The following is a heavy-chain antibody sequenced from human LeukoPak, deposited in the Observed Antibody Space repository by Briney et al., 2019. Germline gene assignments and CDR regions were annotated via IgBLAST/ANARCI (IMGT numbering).Heavy chain of an antibody. CDR2: FSLGGSGTT. Sequence: SETLSLTCTVSGASITTYSWNWLRQSPGKGLEWIGYFSLGGSGTTSYTSSLKSRVTISRDTSKNQLSLKLTSVTAADTAVYYCARWDDSAWAFGTWGPGTLVTVSS. CDR1: GASITTYS. V-gene: IGHV4-59*08. D-gene: IGHD6-19*01. CDR3: ARWDDSAWAFGT. J-gene: IGHJ5*02.